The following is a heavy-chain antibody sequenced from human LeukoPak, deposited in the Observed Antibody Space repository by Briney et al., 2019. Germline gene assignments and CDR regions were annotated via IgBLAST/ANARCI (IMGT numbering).Heavy chain of an antibody. CDR1: GYTFTSYD. J-gene: IGHJ5*02. Sequence: EASVKVSCKASGYTFTSYDINWVRQATGQGLEWMGWMNPNSGNTGYAQKFQGRVTMTRNTSISTAYMELSSLRSEDTAVYYCARGNLWFGELLSHIQYNWFDPWGQGTLVTVSS. D-gene: IGHD3-10*01. CDR3: ARGNLWFGELLSHIQYNWFDP. V-gene: IGHV1-8*01. CDR2: MNPNSGNT.